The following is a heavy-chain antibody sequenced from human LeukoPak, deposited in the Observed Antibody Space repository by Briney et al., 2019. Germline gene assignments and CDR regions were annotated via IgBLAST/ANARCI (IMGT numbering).Heavy chain of an antibody. CDR1: GFTFSSYS. J-gene: IGHJ6*03. Sequence: GGSLRLSCAASGFTFSSYSMNWVRQAPGKGLEWVSSISSSSSYIYYADSMKGRFTISRDNAKNSLYLQMNSLRAEDTAVYYCAREDSSGYYYYYYYMDVWGKGTTVTVSS. D-gene: IGHD3-22*01. CDR2: ISSSSSYI. V-gene: IGHV3-21*01. CDR3: AREDSSGYYYYYYYMDV.